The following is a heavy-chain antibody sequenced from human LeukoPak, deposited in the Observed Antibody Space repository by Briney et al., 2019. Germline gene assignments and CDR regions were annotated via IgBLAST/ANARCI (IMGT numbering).Heavy chain of an antibody. D-gene: IGHD2-15*01. J-gene: IGHJ4*02. CDR1: GGSFSGYY. CDR2: INHSGST. V-gene: IGHV4-34*01. CDR3: ARRSFYCSGGSCLAPFDY. Sequence: SETLSLTCAVYGGSFSGYYWSWIRQPPGKGLEWIGEINHSGSTNYNPSLKSRVTISVDTSKNQFSLKLSSVTAADTAVYYCARRSFYCSGGSCLAPFDYWGQGTLVIVSS.